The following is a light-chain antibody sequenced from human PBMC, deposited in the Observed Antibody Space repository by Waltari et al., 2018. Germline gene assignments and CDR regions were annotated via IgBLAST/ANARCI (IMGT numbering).Light chain of an antibody. CDR1: SSDIGDYNF. Sequence: QSALTQPASVSGSPGQSITISSTGTSSDIGDYNFVSWYQHHPGEAPKLVIYDVTKRPSGISNRFSGSKSGNTASLTISGLQAEDEANYVCASYTSSDSFVVFGGGTKLTVL. V-gene: IGLV2-14*03. CDR2: DVT. CDR3: ASYTSSDSFVV. J-gene: IGLJ2*01.